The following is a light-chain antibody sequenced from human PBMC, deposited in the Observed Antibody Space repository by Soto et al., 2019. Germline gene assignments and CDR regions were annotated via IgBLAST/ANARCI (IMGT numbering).Light chain of an antibody. CDR3: QLYGSSPPWT. J-gene: IGKJ1*01. CDR1: QSVSSSY. Sequence: EIVLTQSPGTLSLSPGERATLSCRASQSVSSSYLAWYQQKPGQAPRLLIYGASSRATGIPDRISGSGSGTDFTLTISRLEPEDSAVYFCQLYGSSPPWTFGQGTQVEI. V-gene: IGKV3-20*01. CDR2: GAS.